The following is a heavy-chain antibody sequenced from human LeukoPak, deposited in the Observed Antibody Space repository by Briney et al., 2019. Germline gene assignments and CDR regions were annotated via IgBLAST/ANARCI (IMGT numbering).Heavy chain of an antibody. V-gene: IGHV7-4-1*02. CDR3: ARALYCSSTSCYRGLDY. CDR1: GYTFTSYA. J-gene: IGHJ4*02. D-gene: IGHD2-2*02. CDR2: INTNTGSP. Sequence: ASVKVSCKASGYTFTSYAMNWVRQAPGQGLEWMGWINTNTGSPTYAQGFTGRFVFSLDTSVSTAYLQISSLKAEDTAVYYCARALYCSSTSCYRGLDYWGQGTLVTVSS.